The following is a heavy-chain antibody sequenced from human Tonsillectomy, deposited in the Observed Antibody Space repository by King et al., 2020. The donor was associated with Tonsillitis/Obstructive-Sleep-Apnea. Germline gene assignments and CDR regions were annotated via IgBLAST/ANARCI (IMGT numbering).Heavy chain of an antibody. D-gene: IGHD6-19*01. CDR1: GFTFGDYA. V-gene: IGHV3-49*04. Sequence: VQLVESGGGLVQPGRSLRLSCTASGFTFGDYAMSWVRQAPGKGLEWVGFIRSKAYGGTTEYAASVKGRFTISRDDSKSIAYLQMNSLKTEDTAVYYCTRSRRVSGWYDYYYGMDVRGQGTTVTVSS. J-gene: IGHJ6*02. CDR3: TRSRRVSGWYDYYYGMDV. CDR2: IRSKAYGGTT.